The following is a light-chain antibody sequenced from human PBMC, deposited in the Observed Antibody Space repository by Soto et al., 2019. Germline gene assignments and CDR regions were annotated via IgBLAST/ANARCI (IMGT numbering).Light chain of an antibody. CDR1: QNIVNY. CDR3: QQTYSIPWT. J-gene: IGKJ1*01. Sequence: DIQMTQSPSSLSGSVGDRVTISCRASQNIVNYSHRYQRKPGTAPRLLISRAATVRSGVPPRFSGSGSGRDFTLTISSLRSEDMGTDFCQQTYSIPWTFGPGTRVEI. V-gene: IGKV1-39*01. CDR2: RAA.